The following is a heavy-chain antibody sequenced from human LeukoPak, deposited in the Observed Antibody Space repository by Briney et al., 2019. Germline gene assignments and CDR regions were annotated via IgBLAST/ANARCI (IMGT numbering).Heavy chain of an antibody. CDR1: GYSISSGYY. D-gene: IGHD4-17*01. CDR2: IYHSGST. CDR3: ARVVSYGDYPSLDY. V-gene: IGHV4-38-2*02. Sequence: SETLSLTCTVSGYSISSGYYWGWIRQPPGKGLEWIGSIYHSGSTYYNPSLKSRVTISVDTSKNQFSLKLSSVAAADTAVYYCARVVSYGDYPSLDYWGQGTLVTVSS. J-gene: IGHJ4*02.